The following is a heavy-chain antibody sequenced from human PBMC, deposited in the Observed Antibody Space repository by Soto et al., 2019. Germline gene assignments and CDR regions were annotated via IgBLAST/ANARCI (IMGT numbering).Heavy chain of an antibody. Sequence: GASVKVSCKASGYTFTSYGISWVRQAPGQGLEWMGWISAYNGNTNYAQKLQGRVTMTTDTSTSTAYMELRSLRSDDTAVYYCARTWRQKTNHYDSSGRSAPDAFDIWGQATMVTVSS. CDR2: ISAYNGNT. J-gene: IGHJ3*02. V-gene: IGHV1-18*04. D-gene: IGHD3-22*01. CDR1: GYTFTSYG. CDR3: ARTWRQKTNHYDSSGRSAPDAFDI.